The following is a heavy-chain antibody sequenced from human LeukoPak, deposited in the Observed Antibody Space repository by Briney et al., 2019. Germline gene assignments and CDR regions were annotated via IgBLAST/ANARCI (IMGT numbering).Heavy chain of an antibody. CDR3: ARDCGSSGCSVKY. J-gene: IGHJ4*02. D-gene: IGHD6-19*01. CDR2: INAGNGNT. Sequence: GASVKVSCKASGYTFTSYAMHWVRQAPGQRLEWMGWINAGNGNTKYSQKLQGRVTITRDTSASTAYMELSSLRSEDTAVYYCARDCGSSGCSVKYWGQGNLVTVSS. V-gene: IGHV1-3*01. CDR1: GYTFTSYA.